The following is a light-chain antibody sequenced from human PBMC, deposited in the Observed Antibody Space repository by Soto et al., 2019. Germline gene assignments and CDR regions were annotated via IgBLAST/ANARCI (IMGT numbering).Light chain of an antibody. CDR3: VLYIGSAVV. J-gene: IGLJ2*01. CDR1: SGSVSTSYY. CDR2: STN. Sequence: QTVVTQEPSFSVSPGGTVTLTCGLSSGSVSTSYYPSWYQQTPGQAPRTLIYSTNTRSSGVPDRFSGSILGNKAALTITGAQADDASDYYCVLYIGSAVVFGGGTKLTVL. V-gene: IGLV8-61*01.